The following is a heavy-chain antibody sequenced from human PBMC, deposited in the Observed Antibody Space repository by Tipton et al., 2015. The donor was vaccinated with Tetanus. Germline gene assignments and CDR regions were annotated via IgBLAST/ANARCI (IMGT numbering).Heavy chain of an antibody. Sequence: TLSLTCTVSGGSITSGGYYWSWIRQHPGKGLEWIGNIFYTGITSDNPSLESRTTISLDTSKSQISLKLRSVTAADTAVYYCARVGKTGAEGDWYFDLWGRGTLVSVSS. J-gene: IGHJ2*01. CDR1: GGSITSGGYY. V-gene: IGHV4-31*03. CDR3: ARVGKTGAEGDWYFDL. CDR2: IFYTGIT. D-gene: IGHD7-27*01.